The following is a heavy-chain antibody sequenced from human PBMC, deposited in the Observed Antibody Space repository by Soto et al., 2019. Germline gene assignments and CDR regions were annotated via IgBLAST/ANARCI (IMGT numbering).Heavy chain of an antibody. V-gene: IGHV1-69*12. CDR1: GGTLNSYA. CDR3: ARGTVTVSEYNFYYYGMDV. Sequence: QVQLVQSGVEVKKPGSSVKVSCKASGGTLNSYAIDWVRQAPGQGIEWMGGIIPIFGNTYYAQRLQGRVKPTADESARTAYLELSTLTSEATAVYYCARGTVTVSEYNFYYYGMDVWGQGTTVIVSS. D-gene: IGHD2-21*02. J-gene: IGHJ6*02. CDR2: IIPIFGNT.